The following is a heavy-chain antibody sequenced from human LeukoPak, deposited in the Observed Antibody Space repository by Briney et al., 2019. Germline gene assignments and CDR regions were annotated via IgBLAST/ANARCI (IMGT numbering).Heavy chain of an antibody. J-gene: IGHJ4*02. CDR2: ISSGSDHL. Sequence: GRSLRLSCAASEFMFSSFGMNWVRQAPGKGLEWVSSISSGSDHLHYSDSVKGRMTVSRDNAKKSLYLQMDSLRVEDTAVYYCARGGSASPYYFDSWGRGTPVTVSS. CDR1: EFMFSSFG. D-gene: IGHD2-15*01. V-gene: IGHV3-21*01. CDR3: ARGGSASPYYFDS.